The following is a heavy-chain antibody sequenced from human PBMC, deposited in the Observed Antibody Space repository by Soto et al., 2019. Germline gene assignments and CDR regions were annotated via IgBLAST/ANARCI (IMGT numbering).Heavy chain of an antibody. CDR2: ISNDGSYK. CDR1: GFTFGIYG. V-gene: IGHV3-30*18. CDR3: AKSYSSGYYYFDY. Sequence: PGGSLRLSCAASGFTFGIYGMHWVRQAPGKGPEWVAVISNDGSYKNYAESVKGRFTISRDNSKNTLYLQMNSLSAEDTAVYYCAKSYSSGYYYFDYWGQGT. D-gene: IGHD3-22*01. J-gene: IGHJ4*02.